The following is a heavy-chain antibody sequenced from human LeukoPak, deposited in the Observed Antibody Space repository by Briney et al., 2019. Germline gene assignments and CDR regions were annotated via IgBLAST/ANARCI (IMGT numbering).Heavy chain of an antibody. Sequence: EASVKVSCKASGYTFTSYAMHWVRQAPGQRLEWMGWINAGNGNTKYSQKFQGRVSITTDTSASTAYMELSSLGSEDTAVYYCAREHDFLTGYSLDYWGQGTLVTVSS. J-gene: IGHJ4*02. D-gene: IGHD3-9*01. CDR3: AREHDFLTGYSLDY. V-gene: IGHV1-3*01. CDR2: INAGNGNT. CDR1: GYTFTSYA.